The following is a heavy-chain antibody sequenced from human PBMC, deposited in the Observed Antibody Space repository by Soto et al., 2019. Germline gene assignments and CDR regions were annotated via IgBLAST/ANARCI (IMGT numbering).Heavy chain of an antibody. V-gene: IGHV3-23*01. Sequence: GSLRLSCAASGFSFSSYAMSWVRQAPPQGLEWVSSISTRGGRTYYADSVKGRFSISRDNSANAVYLDMDNLRAEDTGIYYCAKVTSGFWSGYYLAYFDYWGQGTLVTVSS. CDR1: GFSFSSYA. CDR2: ISTRGGRT. D-gene: IGHD3-3*01. CDR3: AKVTSGFWSGYYLAYFDY. J-gene: IGHJ4*02.